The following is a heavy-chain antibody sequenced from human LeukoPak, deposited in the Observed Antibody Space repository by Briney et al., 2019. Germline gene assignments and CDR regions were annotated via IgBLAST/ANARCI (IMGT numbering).Heavy chain of an antibody. CDR1: GGSISSYY. J-gene: IGHJ4*02. CDR2: IYYSGST. Sequence: SETLSLTCTVSGGSISSYYWSWIRQPPGKGLEWIGYIYYSGSTNYNPSLKSRVTISVDTSKNQFSLKLSSVTAADTAVYYCARSLGYSYGVDYWGQGTLVTVSS. CDR3: ARSLGYSYGVDY. D-gene: IGHD5-18*01. V-gene: IGHV4-59*01.